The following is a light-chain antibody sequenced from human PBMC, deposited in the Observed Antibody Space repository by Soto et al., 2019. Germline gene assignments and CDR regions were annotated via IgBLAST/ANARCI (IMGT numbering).Light chain of an antibody. Sequence: DIQMTQSPSTLSASVGDRVTITCRASQSISSWLAWYQQKPGKATKLLIYKASSLESGVPSRFSGSGSGTDFTLTISRLEPEDYAVYYCQQYDVSPPITFGQGTRLEIK. CDR1: QSISSW. CDR2: KAS. CDR3: QQYDVSPPIT. J-gene: IGKJ5*01. V-gene: IGKV1-5*03.